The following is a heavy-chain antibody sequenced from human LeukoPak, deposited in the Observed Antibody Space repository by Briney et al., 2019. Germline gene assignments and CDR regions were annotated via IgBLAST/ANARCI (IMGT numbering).Heavy chain of an antibody. J-gene: IGHJ4*02. D-gene: IGHD6-13*01. CDR1: GGSISNYY. V-gene: IGHV4-59*08. Sequence: PSETLSLTCAVSGGSISNYYWSWIRQPPGKGLEWIGYISYTGSTNYHPSLKSRVTIPLDTSKSQFSLKLSSVTAADTAVYYCARQGDSSSWSYFDYWGQGTLVTVSS. CDR3: ARQGDSSSWSYFDY. CDR2: ISYTGST.